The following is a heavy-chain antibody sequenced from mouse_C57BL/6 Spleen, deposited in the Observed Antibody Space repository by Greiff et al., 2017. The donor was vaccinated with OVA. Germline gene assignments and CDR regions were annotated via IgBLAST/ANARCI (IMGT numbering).Heavy chain of an antibody. Sequence: EVMLVESGGGLVKPGGSLKLSCAASGFTFSSYAMSWVRQTPEKRLEWVATISDGGSYTYYPDNVKGRFTISRDNAKNNLYLQMSHPKSEDTAMYYCARDPGYYGSSWSYYFDYWGQGTTLTVSS. CDR3: ARDPGYYGSSWSYYFDY. CDR1: GFTFSSYA. J-gene: IGHJ2*01. D-gene: IGHD1-1*01. CDR2: ISDGGSYT. V-gene: IGHV5-4*01.